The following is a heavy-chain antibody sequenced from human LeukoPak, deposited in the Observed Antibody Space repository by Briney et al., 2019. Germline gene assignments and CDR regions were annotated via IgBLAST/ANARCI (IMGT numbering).Heavy chain of an antibody. CDR2: IIPIFGTA. J-gene: IGHJ4*02. CDR3: ARGGSIAAELGY. CDR1: GGTFSSYA. Sequence: GASVKVSCKASGGTFSSYAISWVRQAPGQGLEWMGGIIPIFGTANYAQKFQGRVTITADESTSTAYMELSSLRSEDTAVYYCARGGSIAAELGYWGQGTLVTVSS. V-gene: IGHV1-69*13. D-gene: IGHD6-13*01.